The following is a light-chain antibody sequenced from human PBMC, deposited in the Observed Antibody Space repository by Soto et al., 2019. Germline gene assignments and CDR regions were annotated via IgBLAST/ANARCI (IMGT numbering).Light chain of an antibody. CDR1: QSVSRSY. Sequence: EIVLTQSPGTLSLSPGERATVSCRASQSVSRSYLAWYQQKPGQAPRLLIYGASSRATGIPDRFSGSGSGTNFTRTINRLEPEDFAVYYCQQYGSSPYTFGQGTKLEIK. CDR3: QQYGSSPYT. V-gene: IGKV3-20*01. CDR2: GAS. J-gene: IGKJ2*01.